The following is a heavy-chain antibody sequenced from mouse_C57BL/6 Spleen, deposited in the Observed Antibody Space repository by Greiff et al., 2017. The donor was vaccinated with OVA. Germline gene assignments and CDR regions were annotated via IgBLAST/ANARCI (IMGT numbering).Heavy chain of an antibody. V-gene: IGHV1-81*01. CDR2: IYPRSGNT. CDR1: GYTFTSYG. D-gene: IGHD2-4*01. Sequence: VQLVESGAELARPGASVKLSCKASGYTFTSYGISWVKQRTGQGLEWIGEIYPRSGNTYYNEKFKGKATLTADKSSSTAYMELRSLTSEDSAVYFCARSYYDYKDFAYWGQGTLVTVSA. J-gene: IGHJ3*01. CDR3: ARSYYDYKDFAY.